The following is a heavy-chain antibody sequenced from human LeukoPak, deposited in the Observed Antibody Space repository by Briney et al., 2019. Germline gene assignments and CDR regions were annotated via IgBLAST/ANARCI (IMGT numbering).Heavy chain of an antibody. Sequence: PSETLSLTCTVSGGSISSSSYYWGWIRQPPGKGLEWIGSIYYSGSTYYNPSLKSRVTISVDTSKNQFSLKLSSVTAADTAVYYCARRHRGDQPAYYYYYYMDVWGKGTTVTISS. D-gene: IGHD4-17*01. J-gene: IGHJ6*03. CDR3: ARRHRGDQPAYYYYYYMDV. V-gene: IGHV4-39*01. CDR2: IYYSGST. CDR1: GGSISSSSYY.